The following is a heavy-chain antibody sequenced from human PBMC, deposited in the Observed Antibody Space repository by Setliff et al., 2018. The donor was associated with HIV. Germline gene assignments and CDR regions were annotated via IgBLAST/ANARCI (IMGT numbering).Heavy chain of an antibody. D-gene: IGHD6-13*01. CDR3: ARATKTPYSSSWSIPGAFDI. V-gene: IGHV1-69*13. CDR1: GGTFSSYA. Sequence: GASVKVSCKPSGGTFSSYAISWVRLAPGQGLEWMGGIIPMFGRVNYAQKLQGRVTITADESTNTAHMELSSLRAEDTAVYYCARATKTPYSSSWSIPGAFDIWGQGTMVTVSS. CDR2: IIPMFGRV. J-gene: IGHJ3*02.